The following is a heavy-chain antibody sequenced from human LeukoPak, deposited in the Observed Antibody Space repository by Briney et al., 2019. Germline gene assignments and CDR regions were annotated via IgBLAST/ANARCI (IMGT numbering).Heavy chain of an antibody. CDR2: ISAYNGNT. CDR3: ARVGDYVWGSYRYPIDY. D-gene: IGHD3-16*02. V-gene: IGHV1-18*01. CDR1: GYTFTSYG. J-gene: IGHJ4*02. Sequence: ASVKVSCKASGYTFTSYGISWVRQAPGQGLEWMGWISAYNGNTNYAQKLQGRVTMTTDTSTSTAYMELRSLRSDDTAVYYCARVGDYVWGSYRYPIDYWGQGTLVTVSS.